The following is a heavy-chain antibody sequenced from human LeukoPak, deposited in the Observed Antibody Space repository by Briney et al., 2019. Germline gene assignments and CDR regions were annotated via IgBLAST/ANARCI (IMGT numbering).Heavy chain of an antibody. CDR3: ARGGGYFEFAYFDY. CDR1: GFTFSSYA. D-gene: IGHD3-22*01. Sequence: GRSLRLSCAASGFTFSSYAMHWVRQAPGKGLEWVAVISYDGSNKYYADSVKGRFTISRDNSKNTLYLQMNSLRAEDTAVYYCARGGGYFEFAYFDYWGQGTLVTVSS. J-gene: IGHJ4*02. CDR2: ISYDGSNK. V-gene: IGHV3-30-3*01.